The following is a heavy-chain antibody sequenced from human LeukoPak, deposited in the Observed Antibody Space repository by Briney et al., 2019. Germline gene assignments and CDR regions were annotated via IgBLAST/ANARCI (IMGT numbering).Heavy chain of an antibody. CDR1: GYTFTGYY. Sequence: SCKASGYTFTGYYMHWVRQAPGQGLEWVAVISYDGSNKYYADSVKGRFTISRDNSKNTLYLQMNSLRAEDTAVYYCARDLGGVVVATYYFDYWGQGTLVTVSS. J-gene: IGHJ4*02. CDR3: ARDLGGVVVATYYFDY. D-gene: IGHD3-22*01. CDR2: ISYDGSNK. V-gene: IGHV3-30*16.